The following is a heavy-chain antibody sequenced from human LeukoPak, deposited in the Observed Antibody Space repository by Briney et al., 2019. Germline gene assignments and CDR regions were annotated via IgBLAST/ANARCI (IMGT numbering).Heavy chain of an antibody. CDR3: VVVPAANHFDY. CDR2: IIPIFGTA. J-gene: IGHJ4*02. D-gene: IGHD2-2*01. CDR1: GGTFSSYA. Sequence: GASVKVSCKASGGTFSSYAISWVRQAPGQGLEWMGGIIPIFGTANYAQKFQGRVTITADESTSTAYMELSSLRSEGTAVYYCVVVPAANHFDYWGQGTLVTVSS. V-gene: IGHV1-69*13.